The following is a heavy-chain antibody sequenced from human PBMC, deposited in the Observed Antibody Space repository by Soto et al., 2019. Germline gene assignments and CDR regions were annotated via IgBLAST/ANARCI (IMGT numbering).Heavy chain of an antibody. CDR2: ISYDGSNK. J-gene: IGHJ4*02. Sequence: GGSLRLSCAASGFTFSSYGMHWVRQAPGKGLEWVAVISYDGSNKYYADSVKGRFTISRDNSKNTLYLQMNSLRAEDTAVYYCAKELSSSWYDIYYFDYWGQGTLVTVSS. CDR1: GFTFSSYG. D-gene: IGHD6-13*01. CDR3: AKELSSSWYDIYYFDY. V-gene: IGHV3-30*18.